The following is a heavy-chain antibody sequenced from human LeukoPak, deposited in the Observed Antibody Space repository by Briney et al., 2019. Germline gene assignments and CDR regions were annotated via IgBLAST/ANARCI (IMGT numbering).Heavy chain of an antibody. V-gene: IGHV3-64*01. CDR2: ISSNGGST. J-gene: IGHJ3*02. Sequence: GGSLRLSCAASGFTFSSYAMHWVRQAPGKGLEYVSAISSNGGSTYYANSVKGRFTISRDNSKNTLYLQMGSLRAGDMAVYYCARGRGLVVADAFDIWGQGTMVTVSS. CDR3: ARGRGLVVADAFDI. D-gene: IGHD3-22*01. CDR1: GFTFSSYA.